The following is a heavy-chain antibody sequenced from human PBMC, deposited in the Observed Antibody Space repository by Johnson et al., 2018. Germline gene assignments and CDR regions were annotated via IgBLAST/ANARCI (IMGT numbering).Heavy chain of an antibody. Sequence: QVQLGQSGGGVVQPGRSLRLSCAASGFTFDSYAMSWVRQAPGKGLEWVALISSYAGTYKYYLDSVKGRFTISRDNTKNTLFLQMNSLRTDDTALYYCTCSRYDSTGAFNFWGHGTLVTVSS. CDR1: GFTFDSYA. CDR2: ISSYAGTYK. J-gene: IGHJ3*01. D-gene: IGHD3-22*01. CDR3: TCSRYDSTGAFNF. V-gene: IGHV3-30*03.